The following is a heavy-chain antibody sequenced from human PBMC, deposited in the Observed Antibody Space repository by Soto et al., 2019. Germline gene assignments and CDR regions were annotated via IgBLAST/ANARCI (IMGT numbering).Heavy chain of an antibody. CDR3: ALDTALDYYYYGMDV. Sequence: SGPTLVNPTQTLTLTCTFSGFSLSTSGMCVSWIRQPPGKALEWLALIDWDDDKYYSTSLKTRLTISKDTSKNQVVLTMTNMDPVDTATHYCALDTALDYYYYGMDVWGQGTTVTVSS. CDR2: IDWDDDK. V-gene: IGHV2-70*01. J-gene: IGHJ6*02. CDR1: GFSLSTSGMC.